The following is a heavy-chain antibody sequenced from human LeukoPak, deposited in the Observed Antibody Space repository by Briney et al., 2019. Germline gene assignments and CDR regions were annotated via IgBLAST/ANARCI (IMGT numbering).Heavy chain of an antibody. J-gene: IGHJ5*01. V-gene: IGHV1-69*01. CDR3: ARDVDSSMVANWFDS. Sequence: GSSVKVSCKASGGTFSSYSFSWVRQAPGQGLEWLGGTIVIFGTPNYPQKFHGRVTITADESTSTVYMELSSLRSEDTAMYYCARDVDSSMVANWFDSWGQGTLVTVSS. CDR1: GGTFSSYS. D-gene: IGHD5-18*01. CDR2: TIVIFGTP.